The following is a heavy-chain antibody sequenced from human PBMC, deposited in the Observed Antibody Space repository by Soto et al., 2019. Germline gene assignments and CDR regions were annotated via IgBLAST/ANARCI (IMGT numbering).Heavy chain of an antibody. J-gene: IGHJ4*02. CDR1: GFTFSSSA. CDR3: TTDGDYYDILTGYYY. D-gene: IGHD3-9*01. V-gene: IGHV3-15*01. Sequence: GGSLRLSCAASGFTFSSSAMSWVRQAPGKGPEWVGRIKSKTEGGTTDYAAPVKGRFTISRDDSKNTLYLQMNSLKTEDTAVYYCTTDGDYYDILTGYYYWGQGTLVTVSS. CDR2: IKSKTEGGTT.